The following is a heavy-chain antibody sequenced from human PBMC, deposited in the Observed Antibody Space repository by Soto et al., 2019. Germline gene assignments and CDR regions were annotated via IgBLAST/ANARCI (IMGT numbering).Heavy chain of an antibody. D-gene: IGHD4-17*01. CDR1: GDSISSSFW. J-gene: IGHJ4*02. CDR3: ARYDFGTFDY. V-gene: IGHV4-4*02. Sequence: QVLLQESGPGLVKPSGTLSLTCAVSGDSISSSFWWSWVRQPPGKGLEWIGEIYHTESTVYNPSLKSRVTISVEKSKNQFSLNLDSVTAADTAVYYCARYDFGTFDYWGRGILVTVSS. CDR2: IYHTEST.